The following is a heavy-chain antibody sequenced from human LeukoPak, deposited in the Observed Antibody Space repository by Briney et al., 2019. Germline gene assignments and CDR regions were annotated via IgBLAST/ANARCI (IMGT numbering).Heavy chain of an antibody. CDR3: ARVGYYGSGSYPNWYFDL. Sequence: GGSLRLSCAASGFTYSSYAMSWVRQAPGKGLEWVSAISGSGGSTYYADSVKGRFTISRDNSKNTLYLQMNSLRAEDTAVYYCARVGYYGSGSYPNWYFDLWGRGTLVTVSS. CDR1: GFTYSSYA. V-gene: IGHV3-23*01. J-gene: IGHJ2*01. CDR2: ISGSGGST. D-gene: IGHD3-10*01.